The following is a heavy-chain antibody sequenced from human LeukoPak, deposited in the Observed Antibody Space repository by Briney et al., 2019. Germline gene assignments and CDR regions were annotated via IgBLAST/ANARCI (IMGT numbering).Heavy chain of an antibody. D-gene: IGHD3-10*01. J-gene: IGHJ4*02. V-gene: IGHV1-2*02. CDR2: INPNSGGT. Sequence: ASVKVSCMASGYTFTGYYMHWVRQAPGQGLEWMRWINPNSGGTNYAQKFQGRVTMTRDTSISTAYMELSRLRSDDTAVYYCARDMVRGVIPYRDYWGQGTLVTVSS. CDR1: GYTFTGYY. CDR3: ARDMVRGVIPYRDY.